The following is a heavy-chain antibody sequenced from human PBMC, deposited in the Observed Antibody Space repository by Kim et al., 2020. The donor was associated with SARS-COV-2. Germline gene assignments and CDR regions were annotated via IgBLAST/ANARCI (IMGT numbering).Heavy chain of an antibody. CDR1: GDSISSHPYY. CDR2: IYYSGIT. Sequence: SETLSLTCTVSGDSISSHPYYWGWIRQPPGKGMQWIASIYYSGITYYNLSLKSRITISVAKSKNQFSLKLTSVTAADTAVYYCARHDRDGYANWFDTWGQGTLVAVSS. J-gene: IGHJ5*02. CDR3: ARHDRDGYANWFDT. V-gene: IGHV4-39*01. D-gene: IGHD5-12*01.